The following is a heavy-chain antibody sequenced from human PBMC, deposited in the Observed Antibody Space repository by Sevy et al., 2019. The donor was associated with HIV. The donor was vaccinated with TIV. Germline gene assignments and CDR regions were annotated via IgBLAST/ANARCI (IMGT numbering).Heavy chain of an antibody. CDR2: IYSGVTT. D-gene: IGHD3-22*01. J-gene: IGHJ3*02. Sequence: GGCLRLSCAASGFTVSNSYMSWVRQAPGKGLEWVSIIYSGVTTSYADSVRGRFTITRDNSKNTLSLQMNSLRAEETAVYYCARLSVYYYHSSGYYTTGNAFDIWGQGTMVTVSS. CDR3: ARLSVYYYHSSGYYTTGNAFDI. CDR1: GFTVSNSY. V-gene: IGHV3-53*01.